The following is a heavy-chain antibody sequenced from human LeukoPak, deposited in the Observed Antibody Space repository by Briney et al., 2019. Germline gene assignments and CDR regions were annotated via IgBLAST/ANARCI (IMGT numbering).Heavy chain of an antibody. CDR1: GITVSNNH. D-gene: IGHD6-19*01. CDR2: IFGVGRT. J-gene: IGHJ4*02. CDR3: ARVRSDTSGWYHVDY. V-gene: IGHV3-53*01. Sequence: GSLRLSCAASGITVSNNHMSWVRQAPGKVLEWASIIFGVGRTYYADSVKGRFTISRDNSKNTLYLQMNSLRPEDTAVYYCARVRSDTSGWYHVDYWGQGTLVTVSS.